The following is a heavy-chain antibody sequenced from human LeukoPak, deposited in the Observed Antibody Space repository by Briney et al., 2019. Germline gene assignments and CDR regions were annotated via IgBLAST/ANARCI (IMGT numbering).Heavy chain of an antibody. D-gene: IGHD2-21*02. J-gene: IGHJ3*02. CDR3: AKAYCGGDCYPADAFDI. CDR1: GFTFSSYG. V-gene: IGHV3-23*01. CDR2: IRGSGDST. Sequence: GGSLRLSCAASGFTFSSYGMNWVRQAPGKGLEWVSTIRGSGDSTYYADSVKGRFTISRDNSKNTLYLQMNSLRAEDTAVYYCAKAYCGGDCYPADAFDIWGQGTMVTVSS.